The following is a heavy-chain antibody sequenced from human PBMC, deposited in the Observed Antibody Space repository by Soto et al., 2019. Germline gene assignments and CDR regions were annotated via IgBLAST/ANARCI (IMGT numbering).Heavy chain of an antibody. J-gene: IGHJ4*02. CDR3: ARDDEGGSDCDLGY. D-gene: IGHD3-10*01. Sequence: QAQLVESGGGVVQPGRSLRLSCATSGFTFSRYLIHWVRQTPDKGLEWVAFISRDGSNEYYADSVKGRFTISRDNSKNTLYLEMNSLRAEDTAVYYCARDDEGGSDCDLGYWGQGTLVTVSS. CDR1: GFTFSRYL. CDR2: ISRDGSNE. V-gene: IGHV3-30-3*01.